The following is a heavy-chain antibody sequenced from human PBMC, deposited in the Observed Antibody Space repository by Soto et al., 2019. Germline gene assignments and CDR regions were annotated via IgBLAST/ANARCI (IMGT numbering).Heavy chain of an antibody. CDR1: GGSISIGDYY. J-gene: IGHJ4*02. CDR2: IYYSGST. Sequence: PSETLSLTCTVSGGSISIGDYYWSCIRQPPGKGLEWIGYIYYSGSTYYNPSLKSRVTISVDTSKNQFSLKLSSVTAADTAVYYCARDVNRLGELSLSYFDYRGQGTLVTVSS. V-gene: IGHV4-30-4*01. CDR3: ARDVNRLGELSLSYFDY. D-gene: IGHD3-16*02.